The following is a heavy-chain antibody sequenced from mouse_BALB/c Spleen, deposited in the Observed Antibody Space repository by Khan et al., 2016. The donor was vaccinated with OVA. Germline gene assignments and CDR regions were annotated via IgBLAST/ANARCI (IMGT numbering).Heavy chain of an antibody. CDR2: INTYTGEP. V-gene: IGHV9-1*02. CDR3: AREDISYEYDGVYYAMDY. CDR1: GYTFTNYG. D-gene: IGHD2-4*01. J-gene: IGHJ4*01. Sequence: QIQLVQSGPELKKPGETVKISCKASGYTFTNYGMNWVKQAPGKGLKWMGWINTYTGEPTYADDFKGRFAFSLETSASTAYLQINNLKNEDIATYFCAREDISYEYDGVYYAMDYWGQGTSVTVSS.